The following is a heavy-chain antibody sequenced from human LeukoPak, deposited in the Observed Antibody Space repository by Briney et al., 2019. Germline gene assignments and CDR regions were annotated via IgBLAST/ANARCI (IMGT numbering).Heavy chain of an antibody. Sequence: GGSLRLSCAASGFTFSSYWMHWVRQAPGKGLVWVSRINSDGSSTTYADSVKGRFTISRDNAKNTLYLQMNSLRAEDTAVYYCARADTHYDILTGYYFDYWGQGTLVTVSS. CDR3: ARADTHYDILTGYYFDY. CDR1: GFTFSSYW. J-gene: IGHJ4*02. CDR2: INSDGSST. D-gene: IGHD3-9*01. V-gene: IGHV3-74*01.